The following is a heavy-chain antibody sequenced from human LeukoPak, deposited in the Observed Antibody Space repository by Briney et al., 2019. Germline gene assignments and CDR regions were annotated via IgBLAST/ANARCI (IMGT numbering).Heavy chain of an antibody. CDR2: QSGRT. D-gene: IGHD5-24*01. V-gene: IGHV4-4*02. Sequence: SGTLSLTCAVSGGSISNWWSWVRQPPGKGLECQSGRTNYNPSLKSRVFISVDNSKNQFSPNLRSVTAADTAVYYCARHMEMTGTRGFPDWGQGTLVTVSS. J-gene: IGHJ1*01. CDR1: GGSISNW. CDR3: ARHMEMTGTRGFPD.